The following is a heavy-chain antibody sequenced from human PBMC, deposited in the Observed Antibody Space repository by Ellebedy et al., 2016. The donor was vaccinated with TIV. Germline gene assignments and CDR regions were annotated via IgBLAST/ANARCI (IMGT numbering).Heavy chain of an antibody. J-gene: IGHJ4*02. CDR2: IIPIFGTA. Sequence: SVKVSCXASGGTFRSYAISWLRQAPGQGLEWMGGIIPIFGTANYAQKFQGRVTITADESTSTAYMELSSLRSEDTAVYYCARVSLGTVFDYWGQGALVTVSS. CDR1: GGTFRSYA. V-gene: IGHV1-69*13. D-gene: IGHD4-17*01. CDR3: ARVSLGTVFDY.